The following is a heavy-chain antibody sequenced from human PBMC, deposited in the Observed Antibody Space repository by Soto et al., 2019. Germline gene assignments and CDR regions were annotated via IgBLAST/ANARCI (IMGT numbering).Heavy chain of an antibody. CDR2: IIPILGIA. V-gene: IGHV1-69*02. Sequence: GASVKVSCKASGGTFSSYTISWVRQAPGQGLEWMGRIIPILGIANYAQKFQGRVTITADKSTSTAYMELSSLRSEDTAVYYCASDLTYYYDSSGYYVENDYWGQGTLVTVS. CDR3: ASDLTYYYDSSGYYVENDY. CDR1: GGTFSSYT. J-gene: IGHJ4*02. D-gene: IGHD3-22*01.